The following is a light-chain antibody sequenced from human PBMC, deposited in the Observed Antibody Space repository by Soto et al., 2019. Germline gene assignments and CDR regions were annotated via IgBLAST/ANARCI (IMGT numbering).Light chain of an antibody. Sequence: DIEVTQSTATLSASVGDRVTITCRASQSIYSWLAWYQQKPGKAPRLLSYKASTLESGVPSRFNGSGSGTAFTLTISSVQPDNFATYYCHRYNSSPYTFGRGTKLEIK. V-gene: IGKV1-5*03. CDR1: QSIYSW. CDR3: HRYNSSPYT. J-gene: IGKJ2*01. CDR2: KAS.